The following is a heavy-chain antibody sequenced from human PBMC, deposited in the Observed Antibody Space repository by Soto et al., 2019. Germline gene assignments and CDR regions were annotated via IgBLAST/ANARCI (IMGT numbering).Heavy chain of an antibody. V-gene: IGHV4-34*01. CDR3: ASITDYDSWTGYSRGERRAD. Sequence: SETLSLTCAVYGGSFRGYYWSWIRQPPGKGLEWIGEINHSGSTNYNPSLKSRVTISVDTSKNQFSLKLSSVTAADTAVYYCASITDYDSWTGYSRGERRADWGQGTLV. CDR2: INHSGST. CDR1: GGSFRGYY. J-gene: IGHJ4*02. D-gene: IGHD3-9*01.